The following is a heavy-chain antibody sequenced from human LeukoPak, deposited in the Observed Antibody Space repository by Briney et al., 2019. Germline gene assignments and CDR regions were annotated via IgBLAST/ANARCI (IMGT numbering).Heavy chain of an antibody. CDR2: ISASGNT. CDR3: ASSLYYYTSGAGFDY. V-gene: IGHV4-4*07. J-gene: IGHJ4*02. D-gene: IGHD3-10*01. Sequence: SETLSLTCTVSGASIRTYYCSWIRQPAGKGLEWIGRISASGNTDHNPSLKSRVTMSVDTSKNQVSLNLNSVTAADTAVYYCASSLYYYTSGAGFDYWGQGTLVTVSA. CDR1: GASIRTYY.